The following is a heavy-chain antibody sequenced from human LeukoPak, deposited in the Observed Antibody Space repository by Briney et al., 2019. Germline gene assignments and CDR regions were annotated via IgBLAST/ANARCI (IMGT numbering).Heavy chain of an antibody. CDR1: GYSFTSYW. CDR3: ARINYYDSSGYSYYFDY. Sequence: GESLKISCKGSGYSFTSYWIGWVRQMPGKGLEWMGIIYPGDSDTRYSPSFQGQVTISADKPISTAYLQWSSLKASDTAMYYCARINYYDSSGYSYYFDYWGQGTLVTVSS. CDR2: IYPGDSDT. D-gene: IGHD3-22*01. J-gene: IGHJ4*02. V-gene: IGHV5-51*04.